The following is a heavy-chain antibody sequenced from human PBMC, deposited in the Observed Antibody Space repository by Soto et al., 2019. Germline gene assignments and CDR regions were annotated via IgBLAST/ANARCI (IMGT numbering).Heavy chain of an antibody. D-gene: IGHD3-22*01. CDR3: AREGDSSGYYFNRTWYFDY. CDR2: ISSSSSYI. Sequence: EVQLVESGGGLVKPGGSLRLSCAASGFTFSSYSMNWVRQAPGKGLEWVSSISSSSSYIYYADSVKGRFTISRDNAKNSLYLQMNSLRAEDTAVYYCAREGDSSGYYFNRTWYFDYWGQGTLVTVSS. V-gene: IGHV3-21*01. J-gene: IGHJ4*02. CDR1: GFTFSSYS.